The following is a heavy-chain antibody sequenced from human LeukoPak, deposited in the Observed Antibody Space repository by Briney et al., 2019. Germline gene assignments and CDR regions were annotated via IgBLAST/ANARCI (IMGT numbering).Heavy chain of an antibody. CDR3: ARGQVPGARGYNWFDP. CDR2: INARGDT. Sequence: PSETLSLTCAVYGWSFQDYYWNWFRQPPGKGLEWIGEINARGDTNFNPSLKSRVTISVDTSKNQFSLRLTSMIAADTAVYSCARGQVPGARGYNWFDPWGQGTLVTVSS. CDR1: GWSFQDYY. J-gene: IGHJ5*02. D-gene: IGHD2-2*01. V-gene: IGHV4-34*01.